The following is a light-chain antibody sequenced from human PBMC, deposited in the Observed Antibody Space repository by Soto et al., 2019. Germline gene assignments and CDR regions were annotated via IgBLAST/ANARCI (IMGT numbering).Light chain of an antibody. CDR2: GAS. CDR3: QQYGSSPGYT. J-gene: IGKJ2*01. Sequence: EIVLTQSPGTLSLSPGERATLSCRASQSVSSSYLAWYKQKPGQAPRLLIYGASSRATGIPDRFSGSGSGTDFTLTISRLEPEDFAVYYYQQYGSSPGYTFGQGTKLESK. V-gene: IGKV3-20*01. CDR1: QSVSSSY.